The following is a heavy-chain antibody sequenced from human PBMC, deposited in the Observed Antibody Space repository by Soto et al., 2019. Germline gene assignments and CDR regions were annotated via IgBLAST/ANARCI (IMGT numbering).Heavy chain of an antibody. CDR3: ARGHTYYYDSSGYYHDY. J-gene: IGHJ4*02. V-gene: IGHV4-39*01. CDR1: GGSISSSSYY. CDR2: IYYSGST. D-gene: IGHD3-22*01. Sequence: SETLSLTCTVSGGSISSSSYYWGWIRQPPGKGLEWIGSIYYSGSTYYNPSLKSRVTISVDTSKNQFSLKLSSVTAADTAVYYCARGHTYYYDSSGYYHDYWGQGTLVTVSS.